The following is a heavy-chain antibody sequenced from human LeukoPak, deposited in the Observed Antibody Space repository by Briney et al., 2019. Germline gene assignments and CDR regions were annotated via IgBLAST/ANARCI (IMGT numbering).Heavy chain of an antibody. CDR2: IYSGGST. D-gene: IGHD5-24*01. Sequence: TGGSLRLSCAASGFTVSSNYMSWVRQAPGKGLEWVSVIYSGGSTYYADSVKGRFTISRDNSKNTLYLQMNSLRAEDTAVYYCAREGDGYSSDYWGQGTLVTVSS. J-gene: IGHJ4*02. CDR3: AREGDGYSSDY. CDR1: GFTVSSNY. V-gene: IGHV3-53*01.